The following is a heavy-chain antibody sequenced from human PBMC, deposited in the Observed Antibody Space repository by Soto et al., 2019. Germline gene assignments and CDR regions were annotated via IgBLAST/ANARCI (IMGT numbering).Heavy chain of an antibody. CDR2: IGAAGSGT. CDR1: GFTFSSYA. V-gene: IGHV3-23*01. CDR3: AKVLPSISGWSSRYYFDY. J-gene: IGHJ4*02. Sequence: EVQLLESGGGLVQPGGSLRLSCSASGFTFSSYAMSWVRQAPGKGLEWVSVIGAAGSGTFYADSVKGRFTISRDNSKNTLYLQMNSLRAEDTAIYYCAKVLPSISGWSSRYYFDYWGQGTLVTVSS. D-gene: IGHD6-19*01.